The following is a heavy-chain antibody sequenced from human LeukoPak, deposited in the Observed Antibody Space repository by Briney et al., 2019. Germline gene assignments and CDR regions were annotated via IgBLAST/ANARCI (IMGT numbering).Heavy chain of an antibody. D-gene: IGHD1-14*01. Sequence: SETLSLTCTLSGDSIRSSGFCWGWIRQPSGRGLECVGVICDTGNTYYNPSLKSRVTISVDTSKNQFSLRVTSVTAADTALYYCARHKSGIDWFDPWGQGTLSPSPQ. V-gene: IGHV4-39*01. CDR3: ARHKSGIDWFDP. CDR2: ICDTGNT. J-gene: IGHJ5*02. CDR1: GDSIRSSGFC.